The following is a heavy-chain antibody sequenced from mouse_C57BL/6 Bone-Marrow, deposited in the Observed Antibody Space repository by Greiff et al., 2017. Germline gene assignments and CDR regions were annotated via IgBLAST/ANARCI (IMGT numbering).Heavy chain of an antibody. V-gene: IGHV1-72*01. D-gene: IGHD1-1*01. Sequence: FTSYWMHWVKQRPGRGLEWIGRIDPNSGGTKYNEKFKSKATMTVDKPSSTADMQLSSLTSEDSAVYYCARSGTTVVATGYFDVWGTGTTVTVSS. CDR1: FTSYW. CDR3: ARSGTTVVATGYFDV. J-gene: IGHJ1*03. CDR2: IDPNSGGT.